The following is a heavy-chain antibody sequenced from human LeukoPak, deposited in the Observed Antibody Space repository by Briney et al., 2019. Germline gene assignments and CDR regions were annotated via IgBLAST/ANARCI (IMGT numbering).Heavy chain of an antibody. V-gene: IGHV1-69*01. CDR2: IIPIFGTA. CDR1: GGTFSSYA. J-gene: IGHJ5*02. Sequence: SVKVSCKAPGGTFSSYAISWVRQAPGQGLEWMGGIIPIFGTANYAQKFQGRVTITADESTSTAYMELSSLRSEDTAVYYCARDRVHTRGYCSSTSCYPFYWFDPWGQGTLVTVSS. CDR3: ARDRVHTRGYCSSTSCYPFYWFDP. D-gene: IGHD2-2*01.